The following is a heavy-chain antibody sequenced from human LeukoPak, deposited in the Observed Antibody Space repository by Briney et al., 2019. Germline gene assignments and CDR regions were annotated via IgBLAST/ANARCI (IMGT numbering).Heavy chain of an antibody. CDR3: AKDGYPLGYCSSTSCPYYFNY. CDR2: ITSVGGSI. Sequence: GGSPRLSCTASRFTFSNFNMHWVRQAPGKGLQFVSGITSVGGSIDYADSVRGRFTISRDNSKNTLYLQMNSLRTEDTAVYYCAKDGYPLGYCSSTSCPYYFNYWGQGTLVTVSS. CDR1: RFTFSNFN. J-gene: IGHJ4*02. D-gene: IGHD2-2*01. V-gene: IGHV3-64*04.